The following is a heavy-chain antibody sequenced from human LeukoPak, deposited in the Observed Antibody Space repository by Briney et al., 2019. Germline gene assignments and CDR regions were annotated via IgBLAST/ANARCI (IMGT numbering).Heavy chain of an antibody. J-gene: IGHJ4*02. D-gene: IGHD6-19*01. CDR1: GFTFSNYG. CDR3: TRVRSDSNGWYHVLE. Sequence: PGGSLRLSCAASGFTFSNYGMHWVRQGTGKSLEWVSAIGTAGDTHYADSVKGRFTISRENAKNSLYLQMNSLRAGDTAVYYCTRVRSDSNGWYHVLEWGQGTLVTVSS. CDR2: IGTAGDT. V-gene: IGHV3-13*01.